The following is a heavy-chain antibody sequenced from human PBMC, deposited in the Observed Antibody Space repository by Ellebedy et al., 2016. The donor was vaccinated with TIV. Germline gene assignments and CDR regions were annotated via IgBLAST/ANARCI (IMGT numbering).Heavy chain of an antibody. D-gene: IGHD4-23*01. CDR3: AREIGNPRAFDI. Sequence: GESLKISCEASGFTFSIYSMKWVRQAPGKGLEWVSYICGSTSAMFYADSVKGRFTISRDNAESSLYLLMNSLRAEDTAVYYCAREIGNPRAFDIWGQGTMVTVSS. CDR1: GFTFSIYS. V-gene: IGHV3-48*01. J-gene: IGHJ3*02. CDR2: ICGSTSAM.